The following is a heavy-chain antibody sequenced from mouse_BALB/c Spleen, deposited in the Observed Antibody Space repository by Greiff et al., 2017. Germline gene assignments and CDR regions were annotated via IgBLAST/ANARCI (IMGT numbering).Heavy chain of an antibody. V-gene: IGHV5-6-3*01. Sequence: DVKLVESGGGLVQPGGSLKLSCAASGFTFSSYGMSWVRQTPDKRLELVATINSNGGSTYYPDSVKGRFTISRDNAKNTLYLQMSSLKSEDTAMYYCARAPMITKRDLAMDYWGQGTSVTVSS. D-gene: IGHD2-4*01. CDR2: INSNGGST. CDR1: GFTFSSYG. J-gene: IGHJ4*01. CDR3: ARAPMITKRDLAMDY.